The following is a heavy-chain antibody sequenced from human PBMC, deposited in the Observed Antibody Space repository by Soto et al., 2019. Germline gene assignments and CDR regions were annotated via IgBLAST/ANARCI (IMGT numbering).Heavy chain of an antibody. CDR1: GGSFSGYY. D-gene: IGHD3-10*01. V-gene: IGHV4-34*01. Sequence: KPSETLSLTCAVYGGSFSGYYWSWIRQPPGKGLEWIGEINHSGSTNYNPSLKSRVTISVDTSKNQFSLKLSSVTAADTAVYYCARATFGELLFFTDYYYGMDVWGQGTTVTVSS. CDR2: INHSGST. J-gene: IGHJ6*02. CDR3: ARATFGELLFFTDYYYGMDV.